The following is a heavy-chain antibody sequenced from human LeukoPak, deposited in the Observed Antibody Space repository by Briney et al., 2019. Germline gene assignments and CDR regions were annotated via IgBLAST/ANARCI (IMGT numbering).Heavy chain of an antibody. CDR3: ARKNGLDY. CDR2: IRSDNSDT. J-gene: IGHJ4*02. Sequence: PGGSLRLSCATSGFNFSSYGMNWVRQAPGKGLEWLASIRSDNSDTYYGDSVKGRFTISRDNAKNSLYLQMNSLRAEDTAVYYCARKNGLDYWGQGTLVTVSS. V-gene: IGHV3-30*02. CDR1: GFNFSSYG.